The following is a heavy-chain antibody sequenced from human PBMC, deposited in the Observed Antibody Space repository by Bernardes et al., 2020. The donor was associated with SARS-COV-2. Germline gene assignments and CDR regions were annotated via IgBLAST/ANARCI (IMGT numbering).Heavy chain of an antibody. CDR1: GGSFSEYY. D-gene: IGHD3-16*01. Sequence: SETLSLTCAVYGGSFSEYYWSWIRQPPGKGLEWIGEIDHSGNTDHNRSLKSRLTISVDTAKNQFSLKLSSLTAADTAVYYCARHGAGEDLSYFDYWGRGTLVTVSS. CDR2: IDHSGNT. V-gene: IGHV4-34*01. J-gene: IGHJ4*02. CDR3: ARHGAGEDLSYFDY.